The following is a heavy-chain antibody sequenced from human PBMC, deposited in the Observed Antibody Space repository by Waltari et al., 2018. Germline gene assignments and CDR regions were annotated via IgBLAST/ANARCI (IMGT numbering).Heavy chain of an antibody. CDR1: GLTFSSYS. V-gene: IGHV3-21*01. J-gene: IGHJ4*02. CDR3: ARGYMTTVTTLGY. CDR2: ISSSSSYI. Sequence: EVQLVESGGGLVKPGGSLRLSCAASGLTFSSYSMNWVRQAPWKGLEWVSSISSSSSYIYYTDSVKGRFTISRDNAKNSLYPQMHSLRAEDTAVYYCARGYMTTVTTLGYWGQGTLVTVSS. D-gene: IGHD4-17*01.